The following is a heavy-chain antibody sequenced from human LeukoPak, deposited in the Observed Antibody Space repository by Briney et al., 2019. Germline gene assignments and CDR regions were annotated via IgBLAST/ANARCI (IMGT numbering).Heavy chain of an antibody. Sequence: GESLKISCKSSGYSFTTYWIGWVRQTPGKGLEWMGIIYPGDSDIRYSPSFRGQVTISVDKSINTAYLQWSSLKTSDTAMYYCARRRGPKMATNPYDYWGQGTLVTVSS. V-gene: IGHV5-51*01. J-gene: IGHJ4*02. CDR2: IYPGDSDI. D-gene: IGHD5-24*01. CDR3: ARRRGPKMATNPYDY. CDR1: GYSFTTYW.